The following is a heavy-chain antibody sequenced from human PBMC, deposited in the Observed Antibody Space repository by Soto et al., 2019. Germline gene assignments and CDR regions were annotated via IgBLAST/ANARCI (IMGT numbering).Heavy chain of an antibody. CDR2: ISYDGSNK. J-gene: IGHJ4*02. V-gene: IGHV3-30-3*01. D-gene: IGHD2-15*01. Sequence: QVQLVESEGGVVQPGRSLRLSCAASGFTFSSYAMHWVRQAPGKGLEWVAVISYDGSNKYYADSVKGRFTISRDNSKNTLYLQMNRLRAEDTAVYYCAREGWQDIVVVVAATGDTFFDYWGQGTLVTVSS. CDR3: AREGWQDIVVVVAATGDTFFDY. CDR1: GFTFSSYA.